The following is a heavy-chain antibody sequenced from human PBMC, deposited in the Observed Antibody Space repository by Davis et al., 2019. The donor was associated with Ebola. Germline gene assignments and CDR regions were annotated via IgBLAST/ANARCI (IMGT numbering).Heavy chain of an antibody. J-gene: IGHJ5*01. CDR1: GFTFRSYD. CDR3: ARAGFGSTWFDC. D-gene: IGHD6-13*01. V-gene: IGHV3-13*01. Sequence: GESLKISCAASGFTFRSYDMHWVRQATGKGLEWVSAIGAASDTYYPVSVMRRFTISRENAKNSLYLQMNSLRAEDTAVYYCARAGFGSTWFDCWGQGILVTVSS. CDR2: IGAASDT.